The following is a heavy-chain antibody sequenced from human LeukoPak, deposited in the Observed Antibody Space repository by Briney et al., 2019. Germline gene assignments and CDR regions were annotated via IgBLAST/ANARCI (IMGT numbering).Heavy chain of an antibody. Sequence: GVSVRLSYAASGFILRSYCMHWVRQAPGRGRVGGSRIINYGRSTSYADSVKGRVNISRDNVKNTLSLQINSVRDEDTAVYYCARDDSRGFAYWGQGTLVTVSS. J-gene: IGHJ4*02. D-gene: IGHD2-21*01. CDR2: IINYGRST. CDR3: ARDDSRGFAY. CDR1: GFILRSYC. V-gene: IGHV3-74*01.